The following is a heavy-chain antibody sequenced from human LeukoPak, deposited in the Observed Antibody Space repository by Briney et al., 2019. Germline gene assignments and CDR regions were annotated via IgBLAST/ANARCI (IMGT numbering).Heavy chain of an antibody. J-gene: IGHJ4*02. Sequence: GSLRLSCAASGFTFNYAWMSWVRQVPGKGLEWVGEIFHTGRTNYSPSLGSRVTISVDKAKNQFSLRLNSVTAADPAVYYCAAHRGPTYGPLDFWGQGTLVTVSS. D-gene: IGHD5-18*01. CDR3: AAHRGPTYGPLDF. CDR2: IFHTGRT. V-gene: IGHV4-4*02. CDR1: GFTFNYAW.